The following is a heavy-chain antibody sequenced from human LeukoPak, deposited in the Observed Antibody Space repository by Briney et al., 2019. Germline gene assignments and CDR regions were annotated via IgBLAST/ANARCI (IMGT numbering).Heavy chain of an antibody. J-gene: IGHJ4*02. V-gene: IGHV3-64D*06. CDR1: GFTFSSYA. Sequence: GGSLRLSCSASGFTFSSYAMHWVRQAPGKGLEYVSAISSNGGSTYYADSVKGRFTISRDNSKNTPYLQMSSLRAEDTAVYYCVKGGIAVAAPFDYWGQGTLVTVSS. CDR3: VKGGIAVAAPFDY. CDR2: ISSNGGST. D-gene: IGHD6-19*01.